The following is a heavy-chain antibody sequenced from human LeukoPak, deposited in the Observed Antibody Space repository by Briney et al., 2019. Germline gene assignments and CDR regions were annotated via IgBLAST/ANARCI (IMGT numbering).Heavy chain of an antibody. CDR1: GFTFSSYA. CDR2: ISGSGGST. V-gene: IGHV3-23*01. Sequence: GGSLRLSCAPSGFTFSSYAMSWVRQAPGKGLEWVSAISGSGGSTYYADSVKGRFTISRDNSKNTLYLQMNSLRAEDTAVYYCAKVSYCGGDCYPAHNWFDPWGQGTLVTVSS. CDR3: AKVSYCGGDCYPAHNWFDP. D-gene: IGHD2-21*02. J-gene: IGHJ5*02.